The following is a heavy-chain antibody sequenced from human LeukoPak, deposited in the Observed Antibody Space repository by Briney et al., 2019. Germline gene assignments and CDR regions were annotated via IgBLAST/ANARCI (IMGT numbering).Heavy chain of an antibody. CDR3: ARTDGDSQSRYFDY. J-gene: IGHJ4*02. V-gene: IGHV4-34*01. CDR1: GGSFSGYY. D-gene: IGHD4-17*01. CDR2: INHSGST. Sequence: SETLSLTCAVYGGSFSGYYWSWIRQPPGKGLEWIGEINHSGSTNYNPSLKSRVTISVDTSKNQFSLKLSSVTAADTAVYYCARTDGDSQSRYFDYWGQGTLVTVSS.